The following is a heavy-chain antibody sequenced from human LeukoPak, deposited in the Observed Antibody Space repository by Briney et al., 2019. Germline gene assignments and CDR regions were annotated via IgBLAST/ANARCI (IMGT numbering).Heavy chain of an antibody. D-gene: IGHD1-20*01. Sequence: GGSLRLSCAASGFTVSSNYMTWVRQAPGKGLEWVSVIYSGGSTYYADSVKGRFTISRDNSKNTLYLQMNSLRAEDTAVYYCARDITGAHDAFDIWGQGIMVTVSS. V-gene: IGHV3-53*01. CDR3: ARDITGAHDAFDI. CDR2: IYSGGST. J-gene: IGHJ3*02. CDR1: GFTVSSNY.